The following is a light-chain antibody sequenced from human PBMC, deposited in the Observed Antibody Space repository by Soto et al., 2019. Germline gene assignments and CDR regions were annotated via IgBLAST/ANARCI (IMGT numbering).Light chain of an antibody. CDR2: END. CDR3: GTWDSSLSAGV. Sequence: QSVLMQPPSVSAAPGQKVTISCSGTSSNIGSSYVAWYKHLPGTTPKLLIYENDKRPSGIPDRFSGSKSGTSATLGITGLQTGDDADYYCGTWDSSLSAGVFGGGTKLTVL. V-gene: IGLV1-51*02. J-gene: IGLJ2*01. CDR1: SSNIGSSY.